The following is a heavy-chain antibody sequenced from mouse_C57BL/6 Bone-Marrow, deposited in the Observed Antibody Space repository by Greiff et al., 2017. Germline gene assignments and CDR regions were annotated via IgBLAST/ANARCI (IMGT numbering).Heavy chain of an antibody. CDR1: GFTFSDYG. Sequence: EVKLVESGGGLVKPGGSLKLSCAASGFTFSDYGMHWVRQAPEKGLEWVAYISSGRSTIYYADTVKGRFTLSRDNAKNNLFLQMTSLRSEDTAIYYCARKGCGGYYFDYWGQGTSLTVSS. D-gene: IGHD1-1*02. J-gene: IGHJ2*02. CDR2: ISSGRSTI. V-gene: IGHV5-17*01. CDR3: ARKGCGGYYFDY.